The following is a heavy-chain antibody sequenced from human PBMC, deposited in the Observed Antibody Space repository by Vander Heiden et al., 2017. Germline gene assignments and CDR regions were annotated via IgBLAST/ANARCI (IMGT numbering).Heavy chain of an antibody. CDR3: ARTITGTTIPFDY. CDR1: GGSFSGYY. Sequence: QVQLQQWGAGLLKPSETRSLTCAGHGGSFSGYYWSWIRQPPGKGLEWIGEINHSGSTNYNPSLKSRVTISVDTSKNQFSLKLSSVTAADTAVYYCARTITGTTIPFDYWGQGTLVTVSS. D-gene: IGHD1-7*01. J-gene: IGHJ4*02. CDR2: INHSGST. V-gene: IGHV4-34*01.